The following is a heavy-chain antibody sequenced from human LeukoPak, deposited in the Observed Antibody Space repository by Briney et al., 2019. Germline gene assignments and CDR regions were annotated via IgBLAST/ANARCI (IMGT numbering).Heavy chain of an antibody. J-gene: IGHJ4*02. CDR1: GFTFDDYG. CDR2: INWNGGST. Sequence: PGGSLRLSCAASGFTFDDYGMIWVRQAPGKGLEWVSGINWNGGSTGYADSVKGRFTISRDNAKNSLYLQMNSLRAEDTALYYCARVRSSGWYVGNPFDYWGQGTLVTVSS. V-gene: IGHV3-20*04. CDR3: ARVRSSGWYVGNPFDY. D-gene: IGHD6-19*01.